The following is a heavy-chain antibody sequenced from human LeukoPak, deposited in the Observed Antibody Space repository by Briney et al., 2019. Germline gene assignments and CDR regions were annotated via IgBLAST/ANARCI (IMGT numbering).Heavy chain of an antibody. CDR3: ARDPGIMVRGSRRGYDGNYYYMDV. V-gene: IGHV4-4*07. CDR2: IHTSGNT. CDR1: GGSISSYC. Sequence: SETLSLTCTVSGGSISSYCWSWIRQPAGKGLEWIGHIHTSGNTNYNSSLKSRVTISVDTSKNQFSLKPSSVTAADTAVYYCARDPGIMVRGSRRGYDGNYYYMDVWGKGTTVTISS. D-gene: IGHD3-10*01. J-gene: IGHJ6*03.